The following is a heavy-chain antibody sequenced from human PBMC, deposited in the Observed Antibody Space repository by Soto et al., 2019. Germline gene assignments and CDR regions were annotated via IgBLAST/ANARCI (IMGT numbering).Heavy chain of an antibody. V-gene: IGHV4-59*08. CDR3: ARQSSVRIDFWNGYGVWFDP. D-gene: IGHD3-3*01. CDR1: DGAFTNYY. J-gene: IGHJ5*02. Sequence: SETLSVTCTVADGAFTNYYWSWIRKPPGKGLEWIGHIYDNGVTNYNPSLRGRITISLDASKNQFSLRLSSVTAADTAVYFCARQSSVRIDFWNGYGVWFDPWGQGALVTVSS. CDR2: IYDNGVT.